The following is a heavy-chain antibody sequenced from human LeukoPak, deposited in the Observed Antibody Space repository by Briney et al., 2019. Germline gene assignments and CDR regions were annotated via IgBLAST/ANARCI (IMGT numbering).Heavy chain of an antibody. Sequence: ASVKVSCKASGGTSSSYAISWVRQAPGQGLEWMGRIIPIFGTANYAQKFQGRVTITTDESTSTAYMELSSLRSEDTAVYYCARGDGAVVGRRDYYYYYMDVWGKGTTVTVSS. D-gene: IGHD6-19*01. J-gene: IGHJ6*03. CDR1: GGTSSSYA. CDR2: IIPIFGTA. CDR3: ARGDGAVVGRRDYYYYYMDV. V-gene: IGHV1-69*05.